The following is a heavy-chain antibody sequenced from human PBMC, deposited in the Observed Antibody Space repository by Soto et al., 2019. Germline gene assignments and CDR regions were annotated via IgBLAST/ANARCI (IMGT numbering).Heavy chain of an antibody. J-gene: IGHJ4*02. CDR1: GFTFSSYA. V-gene: IGHV3-30-3*01. CDR3: ARDTYYYDRSGYYTYDH. D-gene: IGHD3-22*01. Sequence: PGGSLRLSCATSGFTFSSYALHWVRQAPGKGLEWVALISYDGINKYYADSVKGRFTISGDNSKNTLYLQMNSLRAEDTAVYYCARDTYYYDRSGYYTYDHWGQGTQVTVSS. CDR2: ISYDGINK.